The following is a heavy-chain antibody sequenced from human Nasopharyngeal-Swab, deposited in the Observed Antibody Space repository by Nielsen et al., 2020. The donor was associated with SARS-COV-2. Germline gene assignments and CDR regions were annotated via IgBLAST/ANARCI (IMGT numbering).Heavy chain of an antibody. D-gene: IGHD3-22*01. J-gene: IGHJ3*02. CDR2: IYYSGST. CDR3: ARETIPYDSSGFDAFDI. V-gene: IGHV4-31*02. Sequence: WIRQPPGKGLEWIGYIYYSGSTYYNPSLKSRVTISVDTSKNQFSLKLSSVTAADTAVYYCARETIPYDSSGFDAFDIWGQGTMDTVSS.